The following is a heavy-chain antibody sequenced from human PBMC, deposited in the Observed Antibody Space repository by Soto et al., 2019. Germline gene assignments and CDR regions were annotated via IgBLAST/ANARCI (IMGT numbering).Heavy chain of an antibody. J-gene: IGHJ4*02. CDR1: GGSISSYY. Sequence: SETLSLTCTVSGGSISSYYWSWIRQPPGKGLEWIGYIYYSGSTNYNPSLKSRVTISVDTSKNQFSLKLSSVTAADTAVYYCARSNYCSGGSCYYFDYWGQGTLVTVSS. CDR2: IYYSGST. V-gene: IGHV4-59*01. D-gene: IGHD2-15*01. CDR3: ARSNYCSGGSCYYFDY.